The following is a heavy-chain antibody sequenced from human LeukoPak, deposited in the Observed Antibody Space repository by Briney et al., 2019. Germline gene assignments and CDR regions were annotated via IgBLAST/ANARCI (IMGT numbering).Heavy chain of an antibody. CDR2: ISYDGSNK. CDR3: AKTRASRNRVERFLEWLFGAFDI. CDR1: GFTFSSYA. Sequence: PGGSLRLSCAASGFTFSSYAMHWVRQAPGKGLEWVAVISYDGSNKYYADSVKGRFTISRDNSKNTLYLQMNSLRAEDTAVYYCAKTRASRNRVERFLEWLFGAFDIWGQGTMVTVSS. J-gene: IGHJ3*02. D-gene: IGHD3-3*01. V-gene: IGHV3-30-3*02.